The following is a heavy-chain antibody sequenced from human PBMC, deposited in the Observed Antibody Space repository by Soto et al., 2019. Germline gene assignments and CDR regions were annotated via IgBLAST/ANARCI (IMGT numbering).Heavy chain of an antibody. J-gene: IGHJ4*02. CDR1: GYSVSVSNW. V-gene: IGHV4-28*01. CDR2: IYNSGST. Sequence: PSETLSLTCAVSGYSVSVSNWWGWIRQPPGKGLEWMGHIYNSGSTYYKSSLKGRVTMSIDTSKNQFSLRLYSVTAVDTAVYYCARKYGIPVAGTFDYWGQGILVTVSS. D-gene: IGHD6-19*01. CDR3: ARKYGIPVAGTFDY.